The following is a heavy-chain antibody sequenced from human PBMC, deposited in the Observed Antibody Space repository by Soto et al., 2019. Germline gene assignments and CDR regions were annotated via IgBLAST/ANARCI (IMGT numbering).Heavy chain of an antibody. V-gene: IGHV1-18*04. CDR3: AREKGKAVTGTYYYYGMDV. D-gene: IGHD6-19*01. Sequence: QVQLVQSGAEVKRPGASLKVSCKASGYTFTSYGINWVRQAPGQGLEWMGWISPYTGNTNYAQEFQGRVTMTADTSTRTAYMELRRLRSDDTAVYYCAREKGKAVTGTYYYYGMDVWGQGTTVTVSS. CDR2: ISPYTGNT. J-gene: IGHJ6*02. CDR1: GYTFTSYG.